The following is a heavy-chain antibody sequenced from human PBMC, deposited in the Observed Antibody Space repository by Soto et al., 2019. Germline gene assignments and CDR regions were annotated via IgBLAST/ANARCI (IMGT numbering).Heavy chain of an antibody. CDR2: IYPGDSDT. CDR3: VRSANSAWYIFDY. CDR1: EYSFTSYW. Sequence: ESLKLSFQASEYSFTSYWIDWVRQMPGKGLEWMGIIYPGDSDTRYSPSFKGQVTMSADKSRRTAFLRWNRLKASDTAMYYWVRSANSAWYIFDYWGQGILVTVSS. V-gene: IGHV5-51*01. D-gene: IGHD6-19*01. J-gene: IGHJ4*02.